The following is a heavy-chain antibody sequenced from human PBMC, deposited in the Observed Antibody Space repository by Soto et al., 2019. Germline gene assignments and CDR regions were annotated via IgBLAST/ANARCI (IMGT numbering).Heavy chain of an antibody. CDR3: VRGDKGGFDL. Sequence: GGSLRLSCAASGFTVSSNDMTWVRQAPGKRLEWVSDISNDGSTYYADSVKGRFTISRDNSKNTVYLLMNSLRAEDTAVYYCVRGDKGGFDLWGQGTTVTVS. J-gene: IGHJ3*01. V-gene: IGHV3-53*01. CDR1: GFTVSSND. CDR2: ISNDGST. D-gene: IGHD2-21*02.